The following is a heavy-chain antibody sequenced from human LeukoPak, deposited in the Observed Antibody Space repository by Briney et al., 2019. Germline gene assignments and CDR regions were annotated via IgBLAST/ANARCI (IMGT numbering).Heavy chain of an antibody. J-gene: IGHJ4*02. Sequence: GGSLRLSCAASGFTFSSYAMSWVRQAPGKGLEWVSAISGSGGSTYYADSVKGRFTISRDNSKNTLYLQMNSLRAEDTAVYYCAKVDTWIQLWLYFDCWGQGTLVTVSS. D-gene: IGHD5-18*01. V-gene: IGHV3-23*01. CDR3: AKVDTWIQLWLYFDC. CDR1: GFTFSSYA. CDR2: ISGSGGST.